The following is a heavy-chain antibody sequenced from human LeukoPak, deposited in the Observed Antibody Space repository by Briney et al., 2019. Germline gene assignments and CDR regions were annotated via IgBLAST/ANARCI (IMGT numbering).Heavy chain of an antibody. CDR3: AREVQYQLHAFDI. Sequence: SETLSLTCAVSGYSISSGYYWSWIRQPPGKGLEWIGYIAYSGDTNYNPSLKSRVTISLDTSKNQFSLNLNSMTAADTAVYYCAREVQYQLHAFDIWGQGTMVTVSS. CDR1: GYSISSGYY. V-gene: IGHV4-61*01. CDR2: IAYSGDT. D-gene: IGHD2-2*01. J-gene: IGHJ3*02.